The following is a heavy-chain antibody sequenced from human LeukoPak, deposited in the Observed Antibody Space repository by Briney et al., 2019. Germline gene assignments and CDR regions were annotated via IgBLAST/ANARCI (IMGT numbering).Heavy chain of an antibody. CDR1: GFTVSSTY. J-gene: IGHJ4*02. CDR3: ARGRPAHYFDS. D-gene: IGHD6-6*01. CDR2: IYSGGYT. V-gene: IGHV3-66*01. Sequence: GGSLGLSCAASGFTVSSTYLTWVRQAPGKGLEWLSVIYSGGYTYYADSAKGRFFISRDISENMVYLQMNSLSVEDTAVYFCARGRPAHYFDSWGPRTLVTVS.